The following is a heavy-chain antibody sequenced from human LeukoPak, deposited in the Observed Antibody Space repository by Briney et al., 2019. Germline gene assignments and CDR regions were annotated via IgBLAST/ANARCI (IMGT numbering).Heavy chain of an antibody. CDR3: AKSLTYRHYHDSSGYASYFDY. Sequence: GRSLRLSCAASGFTFSSYAMSWVRQAPGKGLEWVSAISGSGGSTYYADSVKGRFTISRDNSKNTLYLQMNSLRAEDTAVYYCAKSLTYRHYHDSSGYASYFDYWGQGTLVTVSS. V-gene: IGHV3-23*01. D-gene: IGHD3-22*01. J-gene: IGHJ4*02. CDR1: GFTFSSYA. CDR2: ISGSGGST.